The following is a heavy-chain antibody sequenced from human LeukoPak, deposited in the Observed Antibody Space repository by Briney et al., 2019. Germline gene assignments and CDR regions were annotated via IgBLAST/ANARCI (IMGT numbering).Heavy chain of an antibody. CDR1: GGSISSGGYY. CDR3: ARTIGELRLGELSTWGVFDY. Sequence: TLSLTCTVSGGSISSGGYYWSWIRQHPGKGLEWIGYSLYIGTTYYNPSLKSRVTISVDTSKNQFSLKLSSVTAADTAVYYCARTIGELRLGELSTWGVFDYWGQGTLVTVSS. J-gene: IGHJ4*02. D-gene: IGHD3-16*02. V-gene: IGHV4-31*03. CDR2: SLYIGTT.